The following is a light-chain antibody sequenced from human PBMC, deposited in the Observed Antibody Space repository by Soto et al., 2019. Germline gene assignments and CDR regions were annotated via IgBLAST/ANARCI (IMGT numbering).Light chain of an antibody. CDR3: SSYTSSTSWV. CDR2: EVS. Sequence: QSALTQPASVSGSPGQSITISCTGTSSDVGGYKYASWYQQHPGKAPKLMIYEVSNRPSGVSSRFSGTKSGNTASLTISGLQAEDEADYYCSSYTSSTSWVFGGGTKLTVL. V-gene: IGLV2-14*01. J-gene: IGLJ3*02. CDR1: SSDVGGYKY.